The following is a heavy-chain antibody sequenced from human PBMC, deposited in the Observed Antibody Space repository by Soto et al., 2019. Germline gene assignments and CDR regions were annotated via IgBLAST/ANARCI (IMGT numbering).Heavy chain of an antibody. V-gene: IGHV4-4*07. CDR3: ARDREAGYNFYYGMDV. Sequence: SETLSLTCSVSGADINTYSWTWIRQPAGKGLEWIGRIYTSASINYNPSLKGRVTLSVDTSTNQVSLRLASVTAADTAIYYCARDREAGYNFYYGMDVWGQGTTVTVS. D-gene: IGHD6-19*01. CDR1: GADINTYS. J-gene: IGHJ6*02. CDR2: IYTSASI.